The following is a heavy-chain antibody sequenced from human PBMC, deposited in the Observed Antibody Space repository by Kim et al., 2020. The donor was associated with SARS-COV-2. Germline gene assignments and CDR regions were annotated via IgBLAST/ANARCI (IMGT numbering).Heavy chain of an antibody. Sequence: GGSLRLSCAASGFTVSSYGMHWVRQAPGKGLEWVAVISYDGSNKYYADFVKGRFTISRDNSKNMLYLQMNSLRADDTAVYYCAAHTAAAFLYYWYQGTL. J-gene: IGHJ4*02. CDR3: AAHTAAAFLYY. CDR2: ISYDGSNK. V-gene: IGHV3-30*03. CDR1: GFTVSSYG. D-gene: IGHD6-13*01.